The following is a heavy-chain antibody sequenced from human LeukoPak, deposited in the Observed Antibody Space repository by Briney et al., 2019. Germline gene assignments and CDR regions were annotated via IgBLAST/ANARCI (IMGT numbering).Heavy chain of an antibody. D-gene: IGHD4-23*01. CDR1: GGSISSSYYY. J-gene: IGHJ2*01. CDR2: IYYSGST. Sequence: SETLSLTCTVSGGSISSSYYYWGWIRQPPGKGLERIGSIYYSGSTVYNPTLKSRVTISVDTSKNQFSLKLSSVTAADTAVYYCARDLGKPWYFDLWGRGTLVTVSS. V-gene: IGHV4-39*07. CDR3: ARDLGKPWYFDL.